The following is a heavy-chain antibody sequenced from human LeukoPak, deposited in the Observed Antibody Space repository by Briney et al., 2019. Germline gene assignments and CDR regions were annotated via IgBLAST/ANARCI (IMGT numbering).Heavy chain of an antibody. V-gene: IGHV1-2*02. CDR1: GYTFTGYY. D-gene: IGHD3-3*01. CDR2: INPNSGGT. Sequence: ASVKVSCKASGYTFTGYYMHWVRQAPGQGLEWMGWINPNSGGTNYAQKLQGRVTMTRDTSISTAYMELSRLRSDDTAVYYCARILRFLELFSDGAFDIWGQGTMVTVSS. J-gene: IGHJ3*02. CDR3: ARILRFLELFSDGAFDI.